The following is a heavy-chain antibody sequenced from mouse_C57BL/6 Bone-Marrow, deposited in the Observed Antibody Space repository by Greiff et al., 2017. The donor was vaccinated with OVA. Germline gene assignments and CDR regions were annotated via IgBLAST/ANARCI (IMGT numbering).Heavy chain of an antibody. D-gene: IGHD3-2*02. CDR1: GYTFTDYY. J-gene: IGHJ2*01. Sequence: VKVVESGAELVRPGASVKLSCKASGYTFTDYYINWVKQRPGQGLEWIARIYPGSGNTYYNEKFKGKATLTAEKSSSTAYMQLSSLTSEDSAVYFCARSRQLRLRYWGQGTTLTVSS. CDR2: IYPGSGNT. CDR3: ARSRQLRLRY. V-gene: IGHV1-76*01.